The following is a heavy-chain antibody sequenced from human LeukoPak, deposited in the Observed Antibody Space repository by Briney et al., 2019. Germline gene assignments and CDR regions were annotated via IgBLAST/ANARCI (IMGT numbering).Heavy chain of an antibody. CDR1: GITFSNYG. Sequence: GGSLRLACVASGITFSNYGMHWVRQAPGKGLEGVAGIWYDGSNKNYVDSVKGRFTISIDNSKNTLFLDMNSLRVEDTGVYFCTNRVVPAGSSGGDHYALDVWGQGTTVTVSS. D-gene: IGHD2-2*01. V-gene: IGHV3-33*06. CDR2: IWYDGSNK. CDR3: TNRVVPAGSSGGDHYALDV. J-gene: IGHJ6*02.